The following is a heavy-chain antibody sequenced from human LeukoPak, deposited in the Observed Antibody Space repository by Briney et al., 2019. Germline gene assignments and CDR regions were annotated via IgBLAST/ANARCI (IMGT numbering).Heavy chain of an antibody. Sequence: GGSLRLSCAASGFTFSDYYMSWIRQAPGKGLEWVSVIYSGGSTYYADSVKGRFTISRDNSKNTLYLQMNSLRAEDTAVYYCALRGYSYGYRTDYFDYWGQGTLVTVSS. CDR1: GFTFSDYY. CDR2: IYSGGST. CDR3: ALRGYSYGYRTDYFDY. J-gene: IGHJ4*02. D-gene: IGHD5-18*01. V-gene: IGHV3-66*01.